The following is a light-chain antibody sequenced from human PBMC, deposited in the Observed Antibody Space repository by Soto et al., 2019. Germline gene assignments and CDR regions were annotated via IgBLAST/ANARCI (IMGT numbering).Light chain of an antibody. CDR3: SSYTSSDTFV. V-gene: IGLV2-18*02. J-gene: IGLJ1*01. CDR2: EVS. Sequence: QSALTQPPSVSGSPGQSVTISCTGSSSDVGGYNHVSWYQQPPGTALKLMIFEVSNRPSGVPNRFSGSKSGNTASLTISGLQAEDEADYWCSSYTSSDTFVFGCGTKVTVL. CDR1: SSDVGGYNH.